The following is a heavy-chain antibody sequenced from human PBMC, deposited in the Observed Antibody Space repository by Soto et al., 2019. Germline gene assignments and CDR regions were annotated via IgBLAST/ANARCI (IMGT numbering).Heavy chain of an antibody. J-gene: IGHJ6*02. V-gene: IGHV3-21*01. D-gene: IGHD3-10*01. CDR1: GFTFSDYA. CDR3: ARDCYGESYGMDV. Sequence: GGSLRLSCAASGFTFSDYALNWVRQAPGEGLEWVSSISSSSSNIYYADSVKGRFTISRDNAKNSLYLQMNSLRAEDTAVYYCARDCYGESYGMDVWGQGTTVTVSS. CDR2: ISSSSSNI.